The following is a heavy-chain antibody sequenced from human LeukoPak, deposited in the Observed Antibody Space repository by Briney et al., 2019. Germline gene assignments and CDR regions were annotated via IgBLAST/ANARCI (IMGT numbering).Heavy chain of an antibody. V-gene: IGHV3-66*01. CDR1: GLTVSSNF. D-gene: IGHD1-26*01. CDR3: AKEDAGGTYSFDY. Sequence: GGSLRLPCAVSGLTVSSNFMSWVRQAPGKGPEWVSVIYTSGITYYADSVRGRFTISRDNSKNTLYLQMDSLTAEDTAVYYCAKEDAGGTYSFDYWGQGTLVTVSS. CDR2: IYTSGIT. J-gene: IGHJ4*02.